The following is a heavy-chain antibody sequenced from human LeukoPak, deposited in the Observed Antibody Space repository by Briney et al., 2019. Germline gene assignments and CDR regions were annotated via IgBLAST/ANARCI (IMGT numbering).Heavy chain of an antibody. V-gene: IGHV4-34*01. CDR3: ARNLIPEQLVVNF. CDR2: IYYSGST. CDR1: GGSFSGYY. D-gene: IGHD6-13*01. J-gene: IGHJ4*02. Sequence: SETLSLTCAVYGGSFSGYYWTWIRQPPGKGLEWIGCIYYSGSTYYNPSLKSRVTISVDTSKNQFSLKLSSVTAANTAVYYCARNLIPEQLVVNFWGQGTLVTVSS.